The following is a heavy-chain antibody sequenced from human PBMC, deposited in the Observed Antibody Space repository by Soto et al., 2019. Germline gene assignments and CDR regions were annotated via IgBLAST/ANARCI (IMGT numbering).Heavy chain of an antibody. CDR3: AKDRAAAGEDYFDY. CDR2: ISWNSGSI. V-gene: IGHV3-9*01. Sequence: EVQLVESGGGLVQPGRSLRLSCAASGFTFDDYAMHWVRQAPGKGLEWVSGISWNSGSIGYADSVKGRFTISRDNAKNSPYLQMNSLRAEDTALYYCAKDRAAAGEDYFDYWGQGTLVTVSS. CDR1: GFTFDDYA. D-gene: IGHD6-13*01. J-gene: IGHJ4*02.